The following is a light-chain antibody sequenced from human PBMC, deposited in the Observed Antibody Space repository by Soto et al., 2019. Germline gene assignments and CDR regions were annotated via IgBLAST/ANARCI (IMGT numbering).Light chain of an antibody. CDR1: RSDIGSYNY. J-gene: IGLJ2*01. CDR3: SSFTTANTVV. CDR2: EVN. Sequence: VLTQPASVSGSPGQSTTISCTGSRSDIGSYNYVSWYQHHPDKAPRPIIYEVNNRPSGVSNRFSGSKSGNTASLTVSGLQAEDEAFYFCSSFTTANTVVFGGGTKVTVL. V-gene: IGLV2-14*01.